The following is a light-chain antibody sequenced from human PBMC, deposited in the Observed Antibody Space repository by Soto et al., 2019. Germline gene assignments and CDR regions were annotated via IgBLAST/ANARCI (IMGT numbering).Light chain of an antibody. CDR3: QQSFT. J-gene: IGKJ1*01. Sequence: DLQMTQSPSSLSASVGDRVTITCRTSQTISAYLNWYQQKPGKAPKLLIYAASNLQSGVPSRFRGSGSGTDFTLTINPLEPEDSATYFCQQSFTFGQGTRVEIK. CDR1: QTISAY. V-gene: IGKV1-39*01. CDR2: AAS.